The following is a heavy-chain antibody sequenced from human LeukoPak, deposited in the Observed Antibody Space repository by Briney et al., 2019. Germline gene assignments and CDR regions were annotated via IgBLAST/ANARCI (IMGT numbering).Heavy chain of an antibody. V-gene: IGHV4-59*08. CDR1: GGSISSYY. D-gene: IGHD3-22*01. CDR3: ARLPNYYDSSGNDY. J-gene: IGHJ4*02. CDR2: IYYSGST. Sequence: PSETLSLTCTVSGGSISSYYWSWTRQPPGQELEWIGYIYYSGSTNYNPSLKSRVTIPVDTSKTQLSLKLSSVTAADTAVYYCARLPNYYDSSGNDYWGQGTLVTVSS.